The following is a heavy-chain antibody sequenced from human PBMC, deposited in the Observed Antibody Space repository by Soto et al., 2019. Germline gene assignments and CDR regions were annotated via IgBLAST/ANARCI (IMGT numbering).Heavy chain of an antibody. Sequence: GGSLRLSCAASGFTFSSYWMSWVRQAPGKGLEWVANIKQDGSEKYYVDSVKGRFTISRDNAKNSLYLQMNSLRAEDTAVYYCARWAVRYYDFWSGLPTNPGFDYWGQGTLVTVSS. J-gene: IGHJ4*02. V-gene: IGHV3-7*01. CDR2: IKQDGSEK. CDR1: GFTFSSYW. D-gene: IGHD3-3*01. CDR3: ARWAVRYYDFWSGLPTNPGFDY.